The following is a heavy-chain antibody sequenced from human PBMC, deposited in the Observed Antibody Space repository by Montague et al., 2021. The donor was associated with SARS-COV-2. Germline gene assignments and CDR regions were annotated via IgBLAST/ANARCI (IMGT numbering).Heavy chain of an antibody. D-gene: IGHD1-26*01. J-gene: IGHJ4*02. Sequence: SLRLSCAASGFTFSSYWMSWVRQTPGKGLEWVANIKPDGGGKHYVDSVKGRFTISRDNAKNSLNLQMDSLRAEDTALYYCARDSRIVGATGGMDVWGQGALVTVSS. CDR1: GFTFSSYW. CDR2: IKPDGGGK. V-gene: IGHV3-7*03. CDR3: ARDSRIVGATGGMDV.